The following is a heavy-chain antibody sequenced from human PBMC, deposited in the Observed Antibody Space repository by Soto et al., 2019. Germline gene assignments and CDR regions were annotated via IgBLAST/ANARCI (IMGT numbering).Heavy chain of an antibody. J-gene: IGHJ2*01. Sequence: EVQLVESGGGLVQPGRSLRLSCAASGFTFDDYAMHWVRQAPGKGLEWVSGISWNSGSIGYADSVKGRFAISRDNAKNALYLQMNSLRAEDTALYYCAKCRIAVAGTQLSGYFDLWGRGTLVTVSS. V-gene: IGHV3-9*01. D-gene: IGHD6-19*01. CDR3: AKCRIAVAGTQLSGYFDL. CDR2: ISWNSGSI. CDR1: GFTFDDYA.